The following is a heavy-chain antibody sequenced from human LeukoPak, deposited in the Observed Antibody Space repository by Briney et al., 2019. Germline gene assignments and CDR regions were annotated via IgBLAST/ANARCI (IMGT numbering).Heavy chain of an antibody. CDR1: GFTLSTYA. J-gene: IGHJ4*02. D-gene: IGHD2-21*01. Sequence: HPGGSLRLSCAASGFTLSTYAMSWVRQTPGKGLEWVAATGSSDAGTYHADSVRGRFTISRDNSKNTLYLQMNSQRAEDAAVYFCAKAPVTSCRGAYCYPFDSWGQGTLVTVSS. CDR3: AKAPVTSCRGAYCYPFDS. V-gene: IGHV3-23*01. CDR2: TGSSDAGT.